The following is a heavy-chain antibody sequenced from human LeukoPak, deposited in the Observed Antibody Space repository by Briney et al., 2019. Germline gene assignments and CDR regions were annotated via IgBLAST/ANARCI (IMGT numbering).Heavy chain of an antibody. CDR2: IYYSGST. CDR1: GGSISSYY. J-gene: IGHJ4*02. Sequence: SSETLSLTCTVSGGSISSYYLSWIRQPPGKGLEWIGYIYYSGSTNYNPSLKSRVTISVDTSKNQFSLKLSSVTAADTAVYYCASTFLYCSGGSCPFDYWGQGTLVTVSS. CDR3: ASTFLYCSGGSCPFDY. D-gene: IGHD2-15*01. V-gene: IGHV4-59*12.